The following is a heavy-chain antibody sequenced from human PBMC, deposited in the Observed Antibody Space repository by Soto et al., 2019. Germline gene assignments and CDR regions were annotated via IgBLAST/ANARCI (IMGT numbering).Heavy chain of an antibody. Sequence: GGSLRLSCAASGFSFSNYAMDWVRQAPGKGLEWVSYISGSSSNIRYADSVKGRFTISRDNAKSSVYLQMNSLRADDTAVYYCARDLSRGSDWARYFDFWGRGTLVTVSS. V-gene: IGHV3-48*01. CDR1: GFSFSNYA. CDR3: ARDLSRGSDWARYFDF. D-gene: IGHD1-26*01. CDR2: ISGSSSNI. J-gene: IGHJ2*01.